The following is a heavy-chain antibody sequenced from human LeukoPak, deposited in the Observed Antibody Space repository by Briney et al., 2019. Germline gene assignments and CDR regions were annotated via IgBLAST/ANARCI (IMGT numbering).Heavy chain of an antibody. D-gene: IGHD6-19*01. V-gene: IGHV3-21*01. CDR2: ISSSSSYI. CDR1: GFTFSSYS. CDR3: VSGYSSGWGHFQH. Sequence: GGSLRLSCAASGFTFSSYSMNWARQAPGKGLEWVSSISSSSSYIYYADSVKGRFTISRDNAKNSLYLQMNSLRAEDTAVYYCVSGYSSGWGHFQHWGQGTLVTVSS. J-gene: IGHJ1*01.